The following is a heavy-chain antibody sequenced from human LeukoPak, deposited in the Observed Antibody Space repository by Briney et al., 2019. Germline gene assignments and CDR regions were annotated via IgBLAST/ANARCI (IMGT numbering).Heavy chain of an antibody. CDR3: ARELGRNAFDV. J-gene: IGHJ3*01. CDR1: GYTFSHNH. Sequence: ASVKVSCKVSGYTFSHNHMYWIRQAPGQGLECMGWISPDNGATNYAQKFQGRITMTGDTSISTGYMELSSLTSDDTAIYFCARELGRNAFDVWGQGTLVTVSS. D-gene: IGHD3-10*01. CDR2: ISPDNGAT. V-gene: IGHV1-2*02.